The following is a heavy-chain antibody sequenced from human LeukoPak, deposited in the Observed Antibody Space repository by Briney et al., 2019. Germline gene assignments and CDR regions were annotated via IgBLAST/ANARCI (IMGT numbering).Heavy chain of an antibody. D-gene: IGHD1-26*01. V-gene: IGHV3-48*03. CDR3: ARGWDRAHPTGFEFDV. CDR1: GFTFSSYE. J-gene: IGHJ4*02. CDR2: ISSSGTTI. Sequence: GGSLRLSCAASGFTFSSYEMNWVRQAPGKGLEWVSFISSSGTTINQPDSVKGRFTISRDNAKNSVHLQMDNLRAEDTAVYYCARGWDRAHPTGFEFDVWGQRTLVTVSS.